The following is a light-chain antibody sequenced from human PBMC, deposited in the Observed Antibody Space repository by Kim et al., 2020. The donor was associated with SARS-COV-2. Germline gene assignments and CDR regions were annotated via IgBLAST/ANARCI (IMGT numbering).Light chain of an antibody. CDR3: QQYYSTPYT. CDR2: LAS. Sequence: RDGSSGGCSERGGGRSGSGDGGGWDRGEAGQPPNLLIYLASTREYGVPDRFSGSGSGTDFTLTISSLQAEDVAVYYCQQYYSTPYTFGQGTKLEI. J-gene: IGKJ2*01. V-gene: IGKV4-1*01. CDR1: ERGGGRSGSGDG.